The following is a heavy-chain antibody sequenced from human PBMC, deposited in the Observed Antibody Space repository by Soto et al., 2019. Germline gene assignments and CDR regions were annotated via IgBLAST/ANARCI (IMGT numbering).Heavy chain of an antibody. Sequence: QVQLVESGGGVVQPGRSLRLSCAASGFTFSPYTMHWVRQTPGKGLEWVAVISYDGSTEYNPDSVKGRFTISRDNPKNTVYLQMNSLRPEDTAIYYWARGGGFCGGDCYKGGIDYWGQGTLVTVAS. CDR2: ISYDGSTE. CDR1: GFTFSPYT. D-gene: IGHD2-21*02. J-gene: IGHJ4*02. V-gene: IGHV3-30-3*01. CDR3: ARGGGFCGGDCYKGGIDY.